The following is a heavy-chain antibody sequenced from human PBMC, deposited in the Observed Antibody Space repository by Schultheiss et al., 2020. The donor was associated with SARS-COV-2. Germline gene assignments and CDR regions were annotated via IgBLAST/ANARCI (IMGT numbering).Heavy chain of an antibody. Sequence: ASVKVSCKASGYTFTGYYMHWVRQAPGQGLEWMGRINPNSGGTNYAQKFQGRVTITRDTSASTAYMELSSLRSEDTAVYYCARLEPETIRYSNYTDYWGQGTLVTVSS. J-gene: IGHJ4*02. CDR2: INPNSGGT. D-gene: IGHD4-11*01. CDR1: GYTFTGYY. CDR3: ARLEPETIRYSNYTDY. V-gene: IGHV1-2*06.